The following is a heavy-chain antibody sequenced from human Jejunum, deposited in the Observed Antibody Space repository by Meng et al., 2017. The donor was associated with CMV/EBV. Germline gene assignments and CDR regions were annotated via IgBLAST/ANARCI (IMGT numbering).Heavy chain of an antibody. CDR1: GGSCRTRSSY. CDR2: IFFDGTT. D-gene: IGHD1-7*01. Sequence: SGGSCRTRSSYWGCVRQLPGGGLEWFGSIFFDGTTYYNPSLRSRVTISIDTSKNQFSLRLSSVTAADTAVYFCARRNNWNYEIDYWGQGTLVTVSS. V-gene: IGHV4-39*07. CDR3: ARRNNWNYEIDY. J-gene: IGHJ4*02.